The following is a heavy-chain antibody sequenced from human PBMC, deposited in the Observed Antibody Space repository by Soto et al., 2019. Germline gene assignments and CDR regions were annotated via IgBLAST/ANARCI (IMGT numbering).Heavy chain of an antibody. Sequence: PSEILSLTCTVSGGSVSSGSYYWSWIRQPPGKGLEWIGYIYYSGSTNYNPSLKSRVTISVDTSKNQFSLKLSSVTAADTAVYYCARGKGDSSGFDAFDIWGQGTMVTVSS. J-gene: IGHJ3*02. CDR1: GGSVSSGSYY. CDR2: IYYSGST. CDR3: ARGKGDSSGFDAFDI. V-gene: IGHV4-61*01. D-gene: IGHD3-22*01.